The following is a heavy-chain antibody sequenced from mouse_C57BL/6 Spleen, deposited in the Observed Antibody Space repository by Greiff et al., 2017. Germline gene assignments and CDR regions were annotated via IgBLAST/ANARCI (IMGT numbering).Heavy chain of an antibody. Sequence: VQRVESGAELVRPGTSVKMSCKASGYTFTNYWIGWAKQRPGHGLEWIGDIYPGGGYTNYNEKFKGKATLTADKSSSTAYMQFSSLTSEDSAIYYCARQLQGYFDYWGQGTTLTVSS. CDR2: IYPGGGYT. D-gene: IGHD3-1*01. CDR3: ARQLQGYFDY. V-gene: IGHV1-63*01. J-gene: IGHJ2*01. CDR1: GYTFTNYW.